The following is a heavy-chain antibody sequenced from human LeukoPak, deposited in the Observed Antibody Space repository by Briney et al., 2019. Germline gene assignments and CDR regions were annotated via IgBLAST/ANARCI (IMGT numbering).Heavy chain of an antibody. CDR3: VRDDCKSGSCYNGEF. Sequence: ASVKVSCKASGYTFTSYAMHWVRQAPGQGLEWMGWISANNGNTKYAQKVQGRVTMTTDTSTNTVYMELRSLRSDDTAVYYCVRDDCKSGSCYNGEFWGQGTLVTVSS. J-gene: IGHJ4*02. V-gene: IGHV1-18*01. CDR2: ISANNGNT. CDR1: GYTFTSYA. D-gene: IGHD2-15*01.